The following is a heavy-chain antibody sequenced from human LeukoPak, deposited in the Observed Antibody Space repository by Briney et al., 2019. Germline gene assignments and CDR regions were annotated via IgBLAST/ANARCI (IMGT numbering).Heavy chain of an antibody. Sequence: ASVKVSCTASGYTFTSYYMHWVRQAPGQGLEWMGIINPSGGSTSYAQKFQGRVTMTRDTSTSTVYMELSSLRSEDTAVYYCARAWNRQFYYYGSGSPSGYFDYWGQGTLVTVYS. D-gene: IGHD3-10*01. CDR3: ARAWNRQFYYYGSGSPSGYFDY. J-gene: IGHJ4*02. CDR2: INPSGGST. V-gene: IGHV1-46*01. CDR1: GYTFTSYY.